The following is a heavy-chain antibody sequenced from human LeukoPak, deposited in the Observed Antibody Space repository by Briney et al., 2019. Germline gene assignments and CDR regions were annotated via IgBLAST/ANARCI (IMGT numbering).Heavy chain of an antibody. CDR2: IYTSGST. D-gene: IGHD2-15*01. CDR1: GGSISSGSYY. CDR3: ARVACSGGSCYSRYYYYYMDV. V-gene: IGHV4-61*02. Sequence: SETLSLTCTVSGGSISSGSYYWSWIRQPAGKGLEWIGRIYTSGSTNYNPSLKSRVTISVDTSKNQFSLKLSSVTAADTAVYYCARVACSGGSCYSRYYYYYMDVWGKGTTVTISS. J-gene: IGHJ6*03.